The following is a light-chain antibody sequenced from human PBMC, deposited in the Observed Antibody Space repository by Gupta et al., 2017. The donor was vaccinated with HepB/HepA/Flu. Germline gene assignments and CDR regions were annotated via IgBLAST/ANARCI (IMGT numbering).Light chain of an antibody. V-gene: IGLV1-40*01. CDR2: ANY. CDR3: QSYDNTRSGGSDV. Sequence: HSVLTQPPSVSGAPGKTVTLPCPESSSHIGAYFDVHWYQQLPGTAPKLLIYANYQRPPGVPDRFSAAKSGTSASLANSGLQSEDDAVYFCQSYDNTRSGGSDVFGTGTKVSVL. CDR1: SSHIGAYFD. J-gene: IGLJ1*01.